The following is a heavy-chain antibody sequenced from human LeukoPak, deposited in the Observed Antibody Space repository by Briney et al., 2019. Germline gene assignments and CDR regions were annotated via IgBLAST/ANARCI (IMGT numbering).Heavy chain of an antibody. Sequence: GGSLRLSCAASGFTFDDYGMSWVRQAPGKGLEWVSGINWNGGSTVYADSVKGRFTISRDNAKNSLYLQINSLRAEDTALYYCARGGCSSTSCPYYYYYYMDVWGKGTTVTVSS. J-gene: IGHJ6*03. CDR3: ARGGCSSTSCPYYYYYYMDV. CDR2: INWNGGST. D-gene: IGHD2-2*01. V-gene: IGHV3-20*04. CDR1: GFTFDDYG.